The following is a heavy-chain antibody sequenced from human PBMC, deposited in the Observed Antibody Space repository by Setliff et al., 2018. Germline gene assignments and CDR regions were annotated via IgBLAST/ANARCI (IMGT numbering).Heavy chain of an antibody. Sequence: GASVKVSCKTSGYAFTDNYIHWVRQAPGQGLEWMGWINPKTGGTNSAQKFQGWVSMTRDTSITTAYMELSGLTSDDMAVYFCARSDHLVVDGFDVWGQGTMVTVSS. D-gene: IGHD3-16*01. CDR1: GYAFTDNY. V-gene: IGHV1-2*04. J-gene: IGHJ3*01. CDR3: ARSDHLVVDGFDV. CDR2: INPKTGGT.